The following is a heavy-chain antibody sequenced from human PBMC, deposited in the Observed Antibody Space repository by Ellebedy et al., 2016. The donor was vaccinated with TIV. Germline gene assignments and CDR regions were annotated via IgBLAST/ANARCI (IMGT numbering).Heavy chain of an antibody. CDR1: GFTFSSYA. V-gene: IGHV3-23*01. CDR3: AKDPMVRGVIFDY. Sequence: GESLKISXAASGFTFSSYAMSWVRQAPGKGLEWVSAISGSGGSTYYADSVKGRFTISRDNSKNTLYLQMNSLRAEDTAVYYCAKDPMVRGVIFDYWGQGTLVTVSS. J-gene: IGHJ4*02. D-gene: IGHD3-10*01. CDR2: ISGSGGST.